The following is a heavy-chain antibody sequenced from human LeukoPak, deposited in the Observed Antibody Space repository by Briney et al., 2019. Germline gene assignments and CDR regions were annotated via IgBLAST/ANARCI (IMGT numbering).Heavy chain of an antibody. V-gene: IGHV3-48*01. Sequence: GGSLRLSCAASGFTFSSYSMNWVRQAPGKGLEWVSYISSGSSTIYYADSVKGRFTISRDNAKNSLYLQMNSLRAEDTAVYYCARAFGYYDFWSGYRLPSDGMDVWGQGTTVTVSS. CDR2: ISSGSSTI. J-gene: IGHJ6*02. CDR1: GFTFSSYS. CDR3: ARAFGYYDFWSGYRLPSDGMDV. D-gene: IGHD3-3*01.